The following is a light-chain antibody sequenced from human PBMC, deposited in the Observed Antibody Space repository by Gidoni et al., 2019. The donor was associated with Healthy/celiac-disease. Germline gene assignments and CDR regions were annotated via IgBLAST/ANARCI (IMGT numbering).Light chain of an antibody. J-gene: IGKJ1*01. V-gene: IGKV6D-21*02. CDR1: QSIDSS. Sequence: IVLTQSPDFQSVSTKEKLTIICRASQSIDSSLHWYQQKPEQSPTLLIKYASQSIPGVPSMFSGSGAGKDFTLTINLLEAEDAAAYYCHQSSGLPTFGQGTKVEIK. CDR3: HQSSGLPT. CDR2: YAS.